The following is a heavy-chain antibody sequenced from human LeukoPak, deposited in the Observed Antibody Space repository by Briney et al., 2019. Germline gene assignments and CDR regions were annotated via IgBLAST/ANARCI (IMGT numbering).Heavy chain of an antibody. V-gene: IGHV3-23*01. CDR3: AKDRRGSYGRGLDY. CDR1: GFTFSSYA. D-gene: IGHD1-26*01. J-gene: IGHJ4*02. CDR2: ISGSGGST. Sequence: PGASLRLSCAASGFTFSSYAMSWVRQAPGKGLEWVSAISGSGGSTYYADSAKGRFTISRDNSKNTLYLQMNSLRAEDTAVYYCAKDRRGSYGRGLDYWGQGTLVTVSS.